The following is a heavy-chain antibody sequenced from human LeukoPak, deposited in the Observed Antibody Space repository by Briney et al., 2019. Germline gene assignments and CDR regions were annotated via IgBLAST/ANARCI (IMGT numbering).Heavy chain of an antibody. CDR3: AKGDYYDSSGSIDY. Sequence: PGRSLRLSCAASGFTFDDYAMHWVRQAPGKGLEWVSGISCNSGSIGYADSVKGRFTISRDNAKNSLYLQMNSLRAEDTALYYCAKGDYYDSSGSIDYWGQGTLVTVSS. D-gene: IGHD3-22*01. V-gene: IGHV3-9*01. CDR2: ISCNSGSI. J-gene: IGHJ4*02. CDR1: GFTFDDYA.